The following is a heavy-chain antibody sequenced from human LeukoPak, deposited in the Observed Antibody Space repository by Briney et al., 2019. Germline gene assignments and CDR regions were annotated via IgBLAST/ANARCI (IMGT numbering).Heavy chain of an antibody. J-gene: IGHJ4*02. CDR3: ATLLDLYYFDY. V-gene: IGHV1-69*13. Sequence: SVKVSCKASGGSFSSYAISLVRQAPGQGLEWMGGIIPIFGTANYAQKFQGRVTITADESTSTAYMELSSLGSEDTAVYYCATLLDLYYFDYWGQGTLFTVSS. CDR1: GGSFSSYA. CDR2: IIPIFGTA.